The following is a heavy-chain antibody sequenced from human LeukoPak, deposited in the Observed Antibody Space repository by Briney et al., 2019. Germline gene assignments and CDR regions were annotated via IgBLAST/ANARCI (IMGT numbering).Heavy chain of an antibody. CDR2: IRYDGSNK. V-gene: IGHV3-30*02. J-gene: IGHJ4*02. CDR1: GFTFSSYG. CDR3: ARDLGY. Sequence: PGGXXXLSCAASGFTFSSYGMHWVRQAPGKGLEGVAFIRYDGSNKYYADSVKGGFTISRDNPKNTLYLQMNSLRAEDTAVYYCARDLGYWGQGTLVTVSS.